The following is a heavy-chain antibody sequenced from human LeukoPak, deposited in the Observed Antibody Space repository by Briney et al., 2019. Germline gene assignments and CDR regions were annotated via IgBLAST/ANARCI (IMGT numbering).Heavy chain of an antibody. CDR2: ISDSGRAQ. D-gene: IGHD3-10*01. V-gene: IGHV3-30*18. CDR3: AKDLYYFGSGSHDY. CDR1: GFTFSKFG. Sequence: GNSLRLSCGVSGFTFSKFGMHWVRQAPGKGLEWVAGISDSGRAQSYADSVKGRFTISRDNSKNTLFLQMNSLRVEDTAVYYCAKDLYYFGSGSHDYWGQGTLVTVSS. J-gene: IGHJ4*02.